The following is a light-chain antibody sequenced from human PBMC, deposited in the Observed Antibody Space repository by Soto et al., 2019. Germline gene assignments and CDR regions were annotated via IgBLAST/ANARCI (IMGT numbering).Light chain of an antibody. CDR1: QSINSW. V-gene: IGKV1-5*01. Sequence: DIQMTQSPSTLSTSVGDRVTITCRASQSINSWLAWYQQKPGKAPKLLLYHASSLESGVPSKFSGSGSGTEFTLTISSLQPDDFATYYCQQYHIYPYTFGQGTKLEIK. CDR2: HAS. J-gene: IGKJ2*01. CDR3: QQYHIYPYT.